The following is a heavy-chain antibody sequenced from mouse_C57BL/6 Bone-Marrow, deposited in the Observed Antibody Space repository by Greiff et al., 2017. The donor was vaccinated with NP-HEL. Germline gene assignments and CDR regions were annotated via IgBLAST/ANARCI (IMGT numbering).Heavy chain of an antibody. D-gene: IGHD2-4*01. V-gene: IGHV4-1*01. CDR3: ARQYYDYLYYAMDY. CDR1: GIDFSRYW. Sequence: EVQLLESGGGLVQPGGSLKLSCAASGIDFSRYWMSWVRRAPGKGLEWIGEINPDSSTINYAPSLKDKFIISRDNAKNTLYLQMSKVRSEDTALYYCARQYYDYLYYAMDYWGQGTSVTVSS. CDR2: INPDSSTI. J-gene: IGHJ4*01.